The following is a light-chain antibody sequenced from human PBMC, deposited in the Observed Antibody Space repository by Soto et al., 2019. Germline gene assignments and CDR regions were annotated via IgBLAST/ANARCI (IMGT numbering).Light chain of an antibody. CDR2: NVS. V-gene: IGLV2-14*03. CDR3: SSYTSSSTWV. Sequence: QSALTQPASVSGSPGQSITISCTGTSSDVGGYNYVSWYQQRPGKAPKLMIYNVSNRPSGISNRFSASKSGNTASLTVSGLQAEDEADYYCSSYTSSSTWVFGGGTKLTVL. J-gene: IGLJ3*02. CDR1: SSDVGGYNY.